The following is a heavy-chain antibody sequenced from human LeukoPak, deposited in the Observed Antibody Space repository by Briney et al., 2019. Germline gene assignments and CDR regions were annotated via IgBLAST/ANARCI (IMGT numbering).Heavy chain of an antibody. Sequence: PGGSLRLSCAASGFTFSSYAMSWVRQAPGKGLEWVSAISTTGDNTDYADSVKGRFTISRDNSKNTLYLQMDSLSAEDTAVYYCAKDHYGGNHYYFGMDVWGQGTTVTVSS. D-gene: IGHD4-23*01. CDR2: ISTTGDNT. CDR1: GFTFSSYA. J-gene: IGHJ6*02. V-gene: IGHV3-23*01. CDR3: AKDHYGGNHYYFGMDV.